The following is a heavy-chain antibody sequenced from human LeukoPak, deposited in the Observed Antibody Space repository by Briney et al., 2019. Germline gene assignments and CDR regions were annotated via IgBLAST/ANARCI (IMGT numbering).Heavy chain of an antibody. D-gene: IGHD2-2*01. J-gene: IGHJ6*03. Sequence: GSSVKVSCKASGGTFCSYAISWVRQAPGQGLEWMGGIIPIFGTANYAQKFQGRVTITTDESTSTAYMELSSLRSEDTAVYYCARVSLVVPAATASYYYYYMDVWGKGTTVTVSS. V-gene: IGHV1-69*05. CDR2: IIPIFGTA. CDR1: GGTFCSYA. CDR3: ARVSLVVPAATASYYYYYMDV.